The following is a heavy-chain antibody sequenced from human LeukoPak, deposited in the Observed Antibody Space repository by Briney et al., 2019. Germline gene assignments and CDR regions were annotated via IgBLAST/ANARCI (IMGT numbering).Heavy chain of an antibody. D-gene: IGHD4-17*01. Sequence: SETLSLTCTVSGGSISNYYWSRIRQPAGKGLEWIGRIYTSGSTNYSPSLKSRVTMSVDTSKNLFSLKLSSVTASDTAVYYCASARVTTHFDYWGQGTLVTVSS. CDR2: IYTSGST. J-gene: IGHJ4*02. V-gene: IGHV4-4*07. CDR1: GGSISNYY. CDR3: ASARVTTHFDY.